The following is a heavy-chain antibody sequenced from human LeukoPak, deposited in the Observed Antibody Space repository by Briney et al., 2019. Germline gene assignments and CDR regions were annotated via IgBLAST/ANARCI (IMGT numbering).Heavy chain of an antibody. Sequence: GGSLRLSSAASGFTFSSYAMSWVRQAPGKGLEWVSAISGSGGSTYYADSVKGRFTISRDNSKNTLYLQMNSLRAEDTAVYYCAKLYYYDSSGYSDWGQGTLVTVSS. J-gene: IGHJ4*02. D-gene: IGHD3-22*01. V-gene: IGHV3-23*01. CDR1: GFTFSSYA. CDR3: AKLYYYDSSGYSD. CDR2: ISGSGGST.